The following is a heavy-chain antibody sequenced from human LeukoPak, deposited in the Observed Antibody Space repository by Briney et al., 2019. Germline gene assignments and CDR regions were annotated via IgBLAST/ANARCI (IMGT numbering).Heavy chain of an antibody. CDR2: IKEDGSDK. J-gene: IGHJ4*02. V-gene: IGHV3-7*01. CDR3: ARDHAMAVAGLIDY. D-gene: IGHD6-19*01. CDR1: GFTFSRYW. Sequence: GGSLRLSCAASGFTFSRYWMTWVRQAPGKGLEWLANIKEDGSDKYYVDSVEGRFTISRDNAKNSLYLQVNSLRAEDTAVYYCARDHAMAVAGLIDYWGQGTLVTVSS.